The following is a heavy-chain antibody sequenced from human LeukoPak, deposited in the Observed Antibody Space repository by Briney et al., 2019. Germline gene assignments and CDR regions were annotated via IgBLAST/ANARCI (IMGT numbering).Heavy chain of an antibody. V-gene: IGHV4-59*11. Sequence: SETPSLTCTVSGGSISSHYWSWIRQPPGKGLEWIGYIYYSGSTNYNPSLKSRVTISVDTSKNQFSLKLSSVTAADTAVYYCARDSGSSSWYWGWFDPWGQGTLVTVSS. D-gene: IGHD6-13*01. CDR1: GGSISSHY. CDR3: ARDSGSSSWYWGWFDP. J-gene: IGHJ5*02. CDR2: IYYSGST.